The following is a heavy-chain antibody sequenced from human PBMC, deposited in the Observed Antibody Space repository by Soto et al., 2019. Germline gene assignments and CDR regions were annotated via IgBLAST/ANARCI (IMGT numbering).Heavy chain of an antibody. V-gene: IGHV4-39*01. CDR2: VHYSGST. CDR1: GGSIRRNIYY. CDR3: ARQHYYDSSGYYTWN. D-gene: IGHD3-22*01. Sequence: SETLSLTCAVSGGSIRRNIYYWGWIRQPPGKGLEWIATVHYSGSTYYTPSLKSRVTISADTSNNQFSLRLNSVTAADTAVYYCARQHYYDSSGYYTWNWGQGTLVTVSS. J-gene: IGHJ4*02.